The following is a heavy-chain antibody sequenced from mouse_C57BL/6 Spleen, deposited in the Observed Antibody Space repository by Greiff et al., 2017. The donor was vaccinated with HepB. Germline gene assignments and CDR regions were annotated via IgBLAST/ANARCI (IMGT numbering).Heavy chain of an antibody. Sequence: EVKLVESGEGLVKPGGSLKLSCAASGFTFSSYAMSWVRQTPEKRLEWVAYISSGGDYIYYADTVKGRFTISRYNARNTLYLQMSSLKSEDTAMYYCTRAYYYGSSYDAMDYWGQGTSVTVSS. CDR1: GFTFSSYA. V-gene: IGHV5-9-1*02. CDR3: TRAYYYGSSYDAMDY. J-gene: IGHJ4*01. D-gene: IGHD1-1*01. CDR2: ISSGGDYI.